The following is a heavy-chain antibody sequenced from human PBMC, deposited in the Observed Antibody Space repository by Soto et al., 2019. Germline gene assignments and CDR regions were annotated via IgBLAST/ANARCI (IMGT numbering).Heavy chain of an antibody. V-gene: IGHV5-51*01. D-gene: IGHD6-6*01. CDR3: ARTRSFTLGFYYDGMDV. CDR1: GYSFASYW. J-gene: IGHJ6*02. Sequence: LGESLKFSCQGSGYSFASYWIGWVRQMPGKDLEWMGIIYPGDSDTRYSPSFQGQVTISADKSLRTAYLQWTSLKASDTALYYCARTRSFTLGFYYDGMDVWGQGTTVTVSS. CDR2: IYPGDSDT.